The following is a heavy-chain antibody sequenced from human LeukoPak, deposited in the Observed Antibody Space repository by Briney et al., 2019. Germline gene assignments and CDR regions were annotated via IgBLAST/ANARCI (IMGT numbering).Heavy chain of an antibody. CDR1: GCSIGSGFY. D-gene: IGHD3-10*01. Sequence: SETLSLTCAVSGCSIGSGFYWGWIRQPPGKGLEWIGSIFHSGSTYYNPSLKSRVTISVDTSKNQFSLKLSSVTAADTALYYCARASGSYGSGSYYYSGMDVWGKGTTVTVSS. J-gene: IGHJ6*04. V-gene: IGHV4-38-2*01. CDR3: ARASGSYGSGSYYYSGMDV. CDR2: IFHSGST.